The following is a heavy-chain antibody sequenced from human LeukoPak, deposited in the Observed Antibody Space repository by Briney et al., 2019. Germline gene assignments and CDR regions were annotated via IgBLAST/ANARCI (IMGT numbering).Heavy chain of an antibody. CDR2: INPNSGGT. Sequence: ASVKVSCKASGYTFTGYYMHWVRQAPGQGLEWMGWINPNSGGTNYARKFQGRVTMTRDTSISTAYMELSRLRSDDTAVYYCARAPGRDGYNPQGGTCFDYWGQGTLVTVSS. CDR1: GYTFTGYY. D-gene: IGHD5-24*01. V-gene: IGHV1-2*02. J-gene: IGHJ4*02. CDR3: ARAPGRDGYNPQGGTCFDY.